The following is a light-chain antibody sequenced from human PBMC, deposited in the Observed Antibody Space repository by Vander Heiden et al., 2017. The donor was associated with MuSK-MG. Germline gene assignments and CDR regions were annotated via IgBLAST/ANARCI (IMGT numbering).Light chain of an antibody. CDR3: SSFTTTSGYV. CDR1: SSDVGPYNY. J-gene: IGLJ1*01. V-gene: IGLV2-14*01. CDR2: HVR. Sequence: QSALTQPASVSGSPGPSITIPCTGTSSDVGPYNYVSWYQQHPGKAPRLVIYHVRNRPSGVSYRFSGSKSGNTASLTISGLQAEDEADYYCSSFTTTSGYVFGTGTKVTVL.